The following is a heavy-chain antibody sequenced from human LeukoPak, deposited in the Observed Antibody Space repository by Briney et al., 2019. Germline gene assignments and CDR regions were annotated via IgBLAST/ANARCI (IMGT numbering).Heavy chain of an antibody. V-gene: IGHV5-51*01. CDR3: ARHNGDQYPTGDY. CDR1: GYSFTSYW. CDR2: IYPGDSDT. D-gene: IGHD4-17*01. Sequence: GESLQISCKGSGYSFTSYWIGWVRQLPGKGLEWMGIIYPGDSDTRYSPSFQGQVTISADKSISTAYLQWSSLKASDTAMYYCARHNGDQYPTGDYWGQGTLVTVSS. J-gene: IGHJ4*02.